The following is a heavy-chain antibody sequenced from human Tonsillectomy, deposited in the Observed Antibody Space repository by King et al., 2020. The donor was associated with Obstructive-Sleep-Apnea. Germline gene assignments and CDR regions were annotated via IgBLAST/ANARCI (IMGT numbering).Heavy chain of an antibody. J-gene: IGHJ6*02. CDR1: GGSISSYY. CDR2: IYYSGST. CDR3: ARDSWGYGMDV. D-gene: IGHD3-16*01. V-gene: IGHV4-59*12. Sequence: VQLQESGPGLVKPSETLSLTCTVSGGSISSYYWSWIRQPPGKGLEWIGYIYYSGSTNYNPSLKSRVTISVDTSKNQFSLKLSPVTAADTAVYYCARDSWGYGMDVWGQGTTVTVSS.